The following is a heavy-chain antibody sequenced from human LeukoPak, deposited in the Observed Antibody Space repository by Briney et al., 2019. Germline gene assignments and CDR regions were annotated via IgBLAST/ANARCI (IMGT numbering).Heavy chain of an antibody. J-gene: IGHJ4*02. CDR3: AKDLDCSSTSCYPDY. Sequence: GASLRLSCAASGFTFSSYSMSWVRQAPGKGLEWVSDMRGSGGSTYYADSVKGRFTISRDNSKNTLYLQMNSLRAEDTAVYYCAKDLDCSSTSCYPDYWGQGTLVTVSS. V-gene: IGHV3-23*01. D-gene: IGHD2-2*01. CDR1: GFTFSSYS. CDR2: MRGSGGST.